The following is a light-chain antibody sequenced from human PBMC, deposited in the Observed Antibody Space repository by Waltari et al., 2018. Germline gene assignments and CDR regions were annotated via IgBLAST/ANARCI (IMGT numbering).Light chain of an antibody. Sequence: EIVLTQSPGTLSLSPGERATLSCWASQSVTSSRLAWYQQKPGQAPRLLIYGVSTRATGIPDRFSGSGSGTDFTLTISRLEPEDSAVYYCQQYGRSPYIFGQGTKLEIK. J-gene: IGKJ2*01. CDR3: QQYGRSPYI. CDR1: QSVTSSR. V-gene: IGKV3-20*01. CDR2: GVS.